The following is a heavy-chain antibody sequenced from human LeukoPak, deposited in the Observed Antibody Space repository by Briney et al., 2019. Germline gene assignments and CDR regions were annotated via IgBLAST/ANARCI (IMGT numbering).Heavy chain of an antibody. J-gene: IGHJ4*02. CDR3: ARGPRIVVVPAAHFDY. V-gene: IGHV1-8*03. CDR1: GYSFTNYD. CDR2: MNPKSGDT. Sequence: ASVKVSCKASGYSFTNYDINWVRQATGQGLEWMGWMNPKSGDTGYSQKFQGRVFITRDTSINTAYMELSSLGSDDTAVYYCARGPRIVVVPAAHFDYWGQGTLVTVSS. D-gene: IGHD2-2*01.